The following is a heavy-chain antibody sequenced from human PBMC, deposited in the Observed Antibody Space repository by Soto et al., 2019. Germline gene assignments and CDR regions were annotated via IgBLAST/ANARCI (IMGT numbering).Heavy chain of an antibody. Sequence: ASVKVSCKASGYTFTSYYLHWVRQAPGQGLEWMGINNPSGGWTSFAQKFQGRVIMTKDTSTSTAYMELRSLRSDDTAVYYCAKDNRVYTAYWSSDPWGRGTLVTVSS. CDR1: GYTFTSYY. V-gene: IGHV1-46*01. J-gene: IGHJ2*01. CDR3: AKDNRVYTAYWSSDP. CDR2: NNPSGGWT.